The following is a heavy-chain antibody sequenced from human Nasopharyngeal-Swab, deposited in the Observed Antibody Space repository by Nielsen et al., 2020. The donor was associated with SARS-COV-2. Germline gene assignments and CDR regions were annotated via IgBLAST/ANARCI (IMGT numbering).Heavy chain of an antibody. J-gene: IGHJ6*03. CDR1: GYTFTGYY. Sequence: ASVKVSCKASGYTFTGYYMHWVRQAPGQGLEWMGWINPNSGGTNYAQKFQGWVTMTRDTSISTAYMELSRLRSDDTAVYYCARGPYYDFWSGYSSYYYMDVWGKGTTGTVSS. CDR3: ARGPYYDFWSGYSSYYYMDV. V-gene: IGHV1-2*04. D-gene: IGHD3-3*01. CDR2: INPNSGGT.